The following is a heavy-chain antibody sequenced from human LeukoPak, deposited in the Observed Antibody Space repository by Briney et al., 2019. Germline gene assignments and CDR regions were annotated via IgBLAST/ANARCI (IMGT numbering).Heavy chain of an antibody. J-gene: IGHJ5*02. CDR3: AGPWDQVGFDP. D-gene: IGHD1-26*01. Sequence: ASVTVSCKASGYTFTGYYLHWVRQAPGQGLEWMGWIYPKTGGTSYAQKFQGRVTMTRDTSISTAYMELIGLRSDDTAVYYCAGPWDQVGFDPWCQGTLVSVSS. CDR2: IYPKTGGT. CDR1: GYTFTGYY. V-gene: IGHV1-2*02.